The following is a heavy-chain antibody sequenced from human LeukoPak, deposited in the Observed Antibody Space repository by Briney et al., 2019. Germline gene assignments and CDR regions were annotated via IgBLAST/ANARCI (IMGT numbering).Heavy chain of an antibody. D-gene: IGHD1-26*01. CDR1: GYTFTDYY. J-gene: IGHJ5*02. CDR2: VDPEDGET. CDR3: ATSGARYSGSHQGS. Sequence: ATVKISCKVSGYTFTDYYMHWVQQAPGKGLEWMGLVDPEDGETIYAEKFQGRVTITADTSTDTAYMELSSLRSEDTAVYYCATSGARYSGSHQGSWGQGTLVTVSS. V-gene: IGHV1-69-2*01.